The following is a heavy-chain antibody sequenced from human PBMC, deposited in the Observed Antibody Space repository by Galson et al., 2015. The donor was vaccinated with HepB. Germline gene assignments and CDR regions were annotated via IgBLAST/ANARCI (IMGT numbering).Heavy chain of an antibody. V-gene: IGHV3-7*01. CDR2: IKKDGSEK. Sequence: SLRLSCAASGFTFSTFWMSWVRQAPGKGLEWVANIKKDGSEKYYVDSVKGRFTISRDNAKNSLFLQVNSLRAEDTAVYYCAREVNLGSWGQGTLVTVSS. CDR3: AREVNLGS. J-gene: IGHJ5*02. CDR1: GFTFSTFW.